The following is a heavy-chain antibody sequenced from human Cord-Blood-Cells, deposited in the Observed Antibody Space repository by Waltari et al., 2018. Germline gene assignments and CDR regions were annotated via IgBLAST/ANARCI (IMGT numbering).Heavy chain of an antibody. CDR2: IYPGDSDT. Sequence: EVQLVQSGAEVKKPGESLKISCKGSGYSSTSYWIGWVRQMPGKGLEWMGIIYPGDSDTRDSPSFQGQVTISADKSISTAYLQWSSLKASDTAMYYCARLGCSSTSCPNWFDPWGQGTLVTVSS. D-gene: IGHD2-2*01. V-gene: IGHV5-51*01. CDR3: ARLGCSSTSCPNWFDP. CDR1: GYSSTSYW. J-gene: IGHJ5*02.